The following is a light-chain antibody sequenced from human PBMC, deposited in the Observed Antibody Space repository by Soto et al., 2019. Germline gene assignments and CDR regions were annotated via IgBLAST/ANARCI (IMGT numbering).Light chain of an antibody. V-gene: IGLV2-23*02. CDR2: DVS. CDR3: CSYEGSGTKV. Sequence: QSVMAQPASVSGSPGQSITISCTGTSSNVGNFNVVSWYQQHPGKAPKVIIYDVSERPSGVSHRFSGSKSGNTASLTISGLQAEDEADYYCCSYEGSGTKVFGTGTKVT. CDR1: SSNVGNFNV. J-gene: IGLJ1*01.